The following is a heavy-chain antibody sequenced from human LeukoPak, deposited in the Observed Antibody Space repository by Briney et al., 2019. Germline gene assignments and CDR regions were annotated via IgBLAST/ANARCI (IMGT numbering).Heavy chain of an antibody. CDR2: VYHSGNT. Sequence: SETLSLTCTVSGFSISTGYYWGWIRQPPGKGLEWIGTVYHSGNTYYNPSLKSRVTISVDTSKNQFSLKLSSVTAADTAVYYCARWAGNYYYYYMDVWGKGTTVTVSS. D-gene: IGHD6-13*01. CDR1: GFSISTGYY. J-gene: IGHJ6*03. CDR3: ARWAGNYYYYYMDV. V-gene: IGHV4-38-2*02.